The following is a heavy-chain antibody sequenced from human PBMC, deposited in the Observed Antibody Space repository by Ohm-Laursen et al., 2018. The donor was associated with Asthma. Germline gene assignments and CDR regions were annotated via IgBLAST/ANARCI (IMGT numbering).Heavy chain of an antibody. CDR3: ARIGPEWELPGREYSLHH. V-gene: IGHV3-21*01. Sequence: SLRLSCAASGYTLRRYSIHWVRQVPGQGLEWVASISTASTFIYYADSVRGRFTTSRDNAKNSVYLQMNSLRAEDTALYYCARIGPEWELPGREYSLHHWGQGTQVTVSS. CDR2: ISTASTFI. J-gene: IGHJ1*01. D-gene: IGHD1-26*01. CDR1: GYTLRRYS.